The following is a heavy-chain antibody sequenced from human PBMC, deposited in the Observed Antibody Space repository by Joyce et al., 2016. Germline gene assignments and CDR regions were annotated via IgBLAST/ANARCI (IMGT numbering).Heavy chain of an antibody. CDR2: INTNNGDT. CDR3: AREGWEWNRNYGGYYGMDV. CDR1: GYTFTSYA. J-gene: IGHJ6*02. Sequence: QVQVVQSGTEVKKPGASVKVSCKTSGYTFTSYALHWVRQAPGQRPEWMGWINTNNGDTRYSQKFQGRVTMTRDTSATTAYMALSRLRSEDTAVYYCAREGWEWNRNYGGYYGMDVWGQGTTVTVSS. V-gene: IGHV1-3*04. D-gene: IGHD4-11*01.